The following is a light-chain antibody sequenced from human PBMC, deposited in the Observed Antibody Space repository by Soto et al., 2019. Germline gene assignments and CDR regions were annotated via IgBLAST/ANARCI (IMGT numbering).Light chain of an antibody. CDR1: QSVSSSY. J-gene: IGKJ5*01. Sequence: EIVLTQSPGTLSLSPGERATLSCRASQSVSSSYLAWYQQKPGQAPRLLIYGASSRANGIPDRFSGSGSGTDFTLTISRLEPEDFAVYDCQQYGSSPPITFGQGTRLEIK. CDR3: QQYGSSPPIT. V-gene: IGKV3-20*01. CDR2: GAS.